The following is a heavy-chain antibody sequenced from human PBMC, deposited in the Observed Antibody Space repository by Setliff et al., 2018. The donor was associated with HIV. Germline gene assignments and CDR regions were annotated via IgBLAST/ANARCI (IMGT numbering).Heavy chain of an antibody. CDR2: IYYSGNI. CDR3: TRGYDSSGYAFDS. Sequence: SETLSLTCTVSGGSISSSSHYWGWIRQPPGKGLEWIGSIYYSGNIYYNPSLKNEVTISVDTSKDHLSLQLSSVTAADTAVYYCTRGYDSSGYAFDSWGQGTLVTVSS. V-gene: IGHV4-39*02. J-gene: IGHJ4*02. D-gene: IGHD3-22*01. CDR1: GGSISSSSHY.